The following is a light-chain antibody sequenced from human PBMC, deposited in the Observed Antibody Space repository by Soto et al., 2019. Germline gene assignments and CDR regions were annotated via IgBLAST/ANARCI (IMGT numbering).Light chain of an antibody. CDR1: QSVSTRS. CDR2: GAS. J-gene: IGKJ1*01. V-gene: IGKV3-20*01. Sequence: EIVMPQSPGTLSLSPGERATLSCRASQSVSTRSLAWYQQKPGQAPRLLISGASSRAADIPDRFSGSGSGTDFTLTINRLEPEDFAVYYCQQYDSSPRTFGQGTKVDIK. CDR3: QQYDSSPRT.